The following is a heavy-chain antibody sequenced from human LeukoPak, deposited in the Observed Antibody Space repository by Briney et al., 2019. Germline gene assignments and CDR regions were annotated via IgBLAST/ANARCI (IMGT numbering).Heavy chain of an antibody. Sequence: GGSLRLSCAGSGYNFSNNWMTWVRQAPGKGLEWVANIKHDGSDKYYVDSVKGRFTISRDNAKNSLYIQMNSLRAEDTAVYYCARGRGWFDPWGQGTLVTVSS. CDR1: GYNFSNNW. CDR3: ARGRGWFDP. J-gene: IGHJ5*02. V-gene: IGHV3-7*01. CDR2: IKHDGSDK.